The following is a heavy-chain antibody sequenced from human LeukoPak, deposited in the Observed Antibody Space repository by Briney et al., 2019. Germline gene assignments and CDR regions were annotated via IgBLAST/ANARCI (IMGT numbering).Heavy chain of an antibody. J-gene: IGHJ5*02. CDR2: INPNSGGT. CDR1: GYTFTGYY. V-gene: IGHV1-2*02. CDR3: ARAGDYDSRFDP. Sequence: GASVKLSCKASGYTFTGYYMHCVRRAPGQGLECMGWINPNSGGTNYAQKFQGRVTMTRDTSISTAYMELSRLRSDDTAVYYCARAGDYDSRFDPWGQGTLVTVSS. D-gene: IGHD3-3*01.